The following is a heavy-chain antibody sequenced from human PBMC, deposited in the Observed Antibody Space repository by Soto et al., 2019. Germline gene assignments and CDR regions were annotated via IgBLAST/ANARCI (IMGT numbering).Heavy chain of an antibody. J-gene: IGHJ4*02. V-gene: IGHV3-23*01. CDR3: ARDCSSTSCYGY. CDR1: GFIFSSYA. Sequence: EVQLLESGGGLVQPGGSLRLSCAASGFIFSSYAMSWVRQAPGKGLEWVSAISGSGGSTYYADSVKGRFTISRDNSKNSLYLQMNSLRAEDTAVYYCARDCSSTSCYGYWGQGTLVTVSS. D-gene: IGHD2-2*01. CDR2: ISGSGGST.